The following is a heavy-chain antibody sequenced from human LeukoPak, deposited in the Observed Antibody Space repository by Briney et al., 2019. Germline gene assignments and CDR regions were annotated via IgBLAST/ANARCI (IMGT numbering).Heavy chain of an antibody. CDR2: INPNSGGT. V-gene: IGHV1-2*02. D-gene: IGHD3-3*01. Sequence: ASVKVSCKASGYTFTGYYMHRVRQAPGQGLEWMGWINPNSGGTNYAQKFQGRVTMTRDTSISTAYMELSRLRSDDTAVYYCKIGDFWSGYSINNWFDPWGQGTLVTVSS. J-gene: IGHJ5*02. CDR3: KIGDFWSGYSINNWFDP. CDR1: GYTFTGYY.